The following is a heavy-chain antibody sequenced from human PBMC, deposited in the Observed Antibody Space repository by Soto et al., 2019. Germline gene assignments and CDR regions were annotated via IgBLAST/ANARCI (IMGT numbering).Heavy chain of an antibody. V-gene: IGHV3-48*01. J-gene: IGHJ5*02. D-gene: IGHD3-22*01. CDR3: AREGDSSGWYNWFDP. CDR2: ISSSTI. Sequence: PGRSLRLSCAASGFTFSSYSMNWVRQAPGKGLEWVSYISSSTIYYADSVKGRFTISRDNAKNSLYLQMNSLRAEDTAVYYCAREGDSSGWYNWFDPWGPGTLGTVS. CDR1: GFTFSSYS.